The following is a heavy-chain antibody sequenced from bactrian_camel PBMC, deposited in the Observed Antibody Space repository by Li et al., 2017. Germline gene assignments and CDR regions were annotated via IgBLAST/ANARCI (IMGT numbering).Heavy chain of an antibody. V-gene: IGHV3S40*01. CDR3: AFAHGDCTSVSWPLEWVYNN. CDR1: GFTFSSYD. CDR2: INSGGGST. J-gene: IGHJ4*01. Sequence: QLVESGGGLVQPGGSLRLSCAASGFTFSSYDMSWVRQAPGKRLEWVSTINSGGGSTYYADSVKGRFTISQDNRKITVYLQMNSLKPEDSAMYYCAFAHGDCTSVSWPLEWVYNNWGQGTQVTVS. D-gene: IGHD3*01.